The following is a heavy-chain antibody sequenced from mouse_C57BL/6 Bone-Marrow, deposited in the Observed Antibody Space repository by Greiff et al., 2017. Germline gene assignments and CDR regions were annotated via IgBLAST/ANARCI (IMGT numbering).Heavy chain of an antibody. CDR3: AIECYYGNYGCAY. CDR1: GYTFTSYW. D-gene: IGHD2-1*01. Sequence: VQLQQPGAELVMPGASVKLSCKASGYTFTSYWMHWVKQRPGQGLEWIGEIDPSDSYTNYNQKFKGKSTLTVDKSSSTAYMQLSSLTSEYSAVYYGAIECYYGNYGCAYWGQGTLVTVSA. CDR2: IDPSDSYT. V-gene: IGHV1-69*01. J-gene: IGHJ3*01.